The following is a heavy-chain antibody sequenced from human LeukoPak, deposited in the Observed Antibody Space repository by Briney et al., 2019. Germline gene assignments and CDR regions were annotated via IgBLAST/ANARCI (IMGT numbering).Heavy chain of an antibody. J-gene: IGHJ4*02. Sequence: GGSLRLSCAASGFTFSDYYMSWIRQAPGKGLEWVSYISSSGSTIYYADSVKGRFTISRDNAKNSLYLQMNSLRAEDTAVYYCAKTPRLYGSGSYYNWWGQGTLVTVSS. CDR2: ISSSGSTI. D-gene: IGHD3-10*01. V-gene: IGHV3-11*01. CDR1: GFTFSDYY. CDR3: AKTPRLYGSGSYYNW.